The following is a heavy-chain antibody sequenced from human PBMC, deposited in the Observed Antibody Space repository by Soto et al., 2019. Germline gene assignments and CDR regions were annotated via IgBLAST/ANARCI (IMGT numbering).Heavy chain of an antibody. J-gene: IGHJ4*02. D-gene: IGHD2-8*01. CDR3: ARDRCTNGVCYAPSDY. CDR2: ISYDGSKK. CDR1: GFTFSSYG. V-gene: IGHV3-30*03. Sequence: SGFTFSSYGMHWVRQAPGKGLEWVAVISYDGSKKYYADSVKGRFTISRDNSKNTLYLQMDSLRAEDMAVYYCARDRCTNGVCYAPSDYWGQGTLVTVSS.